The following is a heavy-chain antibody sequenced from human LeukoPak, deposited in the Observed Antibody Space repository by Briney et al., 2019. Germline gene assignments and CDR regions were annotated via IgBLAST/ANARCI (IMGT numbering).Heavy chain of an antibody. CDR3: ARRSGYDSLDY. J-gene: IGHJ4*02. D-gene: IGHD5-12*01. CDR2: IYYSGST. V-gene: IGHV4-59*01. CDR1: GGSIGSYY. Sequence: PSETLSLTCTVSGGSIGSYYWSWIRQPPRKGLEWIGYIYYSGSTNYNPSLKSRVTISVDTSKNQFSLKLSSVTAADTAVYYCARRSGYDSLDYWGQGTLVTVSS.